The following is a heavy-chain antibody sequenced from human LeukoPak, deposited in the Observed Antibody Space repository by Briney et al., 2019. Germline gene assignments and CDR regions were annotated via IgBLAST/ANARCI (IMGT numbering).Heavy chain of an antibody. Sequence: PGGSLRLSCAASGFTFSSSAMNWVRQAPGKGLEWASTISATDGSTYYADSVKGRFTISRDNSKKTLYLQMNSLRAEDTAVYYCAKDLGRRYDFWSGYLDWGQGTLVTVSS. CDR3: AKDLGRRYDFWSGYLD. J-gene: IGHJ4*02. CDR2: ISATDGST. CDR1: GFTFSSSA. D-gene: IGHD3-3*01. V-gene: IGHV3-23*01.